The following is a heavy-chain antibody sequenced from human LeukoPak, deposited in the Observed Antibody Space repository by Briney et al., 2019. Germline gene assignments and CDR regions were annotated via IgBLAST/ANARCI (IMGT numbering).Heavy chain of an antibody. CDR1: GFTFSTYG. V-gene: IGHV3-33*01. D-gene: IGHD2-2*01. J-gene: IGHJ4*02. CDR3: ARDNWSCSTISCHRLDS. Sequence: PGRSLRLSCAASGFTFSTYGMHWVRQAPGKGLEWVALIWNDGSKEYYADSVKGRFTISRDNSENTLSLQMNSLRAEDTAVYYCARDNWSCSTISCHRLDSWGQGTLVTVSS. CDR2: IWNDGSKE.